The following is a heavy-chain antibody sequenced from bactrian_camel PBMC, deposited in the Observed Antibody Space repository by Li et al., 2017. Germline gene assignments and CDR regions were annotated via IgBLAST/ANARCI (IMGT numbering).Heavy chain of an antibody. CDR1: GYRYSSNC. J-gene: IGHJ4*01. D-gene: IGHD6*01. V-gene: IGHV3S26*01. CDR3: AADVGSMSGNCQPNY. CDR2: ISVGGSRT. Sequence: QLVESGGGSVQAGGSLRLSCAASGYRYSSNCMAWFRQAPGKEREGIAAISVGGSRTNYSDSVQGRFTISRDNPKKTLSLQMNDLKPEDTAMYYCAADVGSMSGNCQPNYWGQGTQVTVS.